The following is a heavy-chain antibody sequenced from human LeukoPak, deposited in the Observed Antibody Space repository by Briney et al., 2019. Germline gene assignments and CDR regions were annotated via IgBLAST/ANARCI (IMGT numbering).Heavy chain of an antibody. D-gene: IGHD2/OR15-2a*01. CDR1: GFTDSSNY. J-gene: IGHJ4*02. V-gene: IGHV3-11*04. CDR3: ASFFGY. Sequence: PGGPLRLSCAASGFTDSSNYMSWLREAPGKGVGWVSYISSSGSTTNYADSVKGRFTISRDNAKNSLYLQMNGLRGEETAVYYCASFFGYWGQGTLVTVSS. CDR2: ISSSGSTT.